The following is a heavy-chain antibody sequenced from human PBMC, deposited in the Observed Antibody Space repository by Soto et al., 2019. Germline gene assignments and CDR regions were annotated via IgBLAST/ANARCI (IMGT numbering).Heavy chain of an antibody. D-gene: IGHD6-19*01. CDR3: ARHVNLPVAGTAFDS. CDR2: IYSIGST. J-gene: IGHJ4*02. Sequence: TLSLTCTVSGGSISGYYWLWLRQPPGKGLEWIGYIYSIGSTNYNPSLRSRVTMSIDTSQEQFSLKLSSVTATDTAVYYCARHVNLPVAGTAFDSWGRGTLVTVSS. V-gene: IGHV4-59*08. CDR1: GGSISGYY.